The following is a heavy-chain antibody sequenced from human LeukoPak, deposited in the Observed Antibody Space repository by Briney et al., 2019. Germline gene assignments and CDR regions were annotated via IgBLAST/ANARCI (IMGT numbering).Heavy chain of an antibody. Sequence: SETLSLTCTVSGYSIGSGYYWGWIRQPPGKGLEWIGSIYHSGSTYYNPSLKSRVTISVDTSKNQFSLKLSSVTAADTAVYYCARKYDSSGYSWVDPWGQGTLVTVSS. V-gene: IGHV4-38-2*02. J-gene: IGHJ5*02. D-gene: IGHD3-22*01. CDR1: GYSIGSGYY. CDR3: ARKYDSSGYSWVDP. CDR2: IYHSGST.